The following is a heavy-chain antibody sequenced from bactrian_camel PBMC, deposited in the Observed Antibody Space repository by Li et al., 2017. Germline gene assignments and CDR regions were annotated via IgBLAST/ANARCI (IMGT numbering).Heavy chain of an antibody. V-gene: IGHV3S26*01. Sequence: QVQLVESGGGSVQPGGSLRLSCAISGTPSHGYCVGWFRQAPGQAREGVAAIEADGTTTYAPSVKGRFTISKDNAKNILYLQMNSLNPEDTGMYYCAAAPRSDGCDVQGNLPYWGQGTQVTVS. CDR3: AAAPRSDGCDVQGNLPY. J-gene: IGHJ4*01. CDR1: GTPSHGYC. D-gene: IGHD1*01. CDR2: IEADGTT.